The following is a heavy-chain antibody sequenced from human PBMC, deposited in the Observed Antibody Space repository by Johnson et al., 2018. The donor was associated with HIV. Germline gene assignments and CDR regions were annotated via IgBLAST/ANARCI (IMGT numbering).Heavy chain of an antibody. V-gene: IGHV3-74*01. CDR3: AKDGYRAALDV. CDR1: GFTFSSYW. D-gene: IGHD5-24*01. Sequence: VQLVESGGGLVQPGGSLRLSCAASGFTFSSYWMHWVRQAPGKGLVWVSRINSDGSSTSYADSVKGRLTISRDNSKNTLYLQMSSLRPEDTAVHYCAKDGYRAALDVWGQGTMVTVST. J-gene: IGHJ3*01. CDR2: INSDGSST.